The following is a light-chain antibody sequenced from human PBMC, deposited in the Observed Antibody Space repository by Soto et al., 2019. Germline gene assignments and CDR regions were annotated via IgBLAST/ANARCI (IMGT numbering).Light chain of an antibody. Sequence: QSALTQPASVSGSPGQSITISCTGTSSDVGGYNYVSWYQQHPGKAPKLMIYDVSNRPSGVSNRFSGPKSGNTASLTISGLQAEDEADYYCSSYTSSSPFVVFGGGTMLTVL. CDR3: SSYTSSSPFVV. CDR1: SSDVGGYNY. CDR2: DVS. J-gene: IGLJ2*01. V-gene: IGLV2-14*01.